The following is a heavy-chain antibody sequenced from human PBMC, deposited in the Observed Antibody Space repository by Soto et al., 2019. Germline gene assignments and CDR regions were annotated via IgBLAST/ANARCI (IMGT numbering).Heavy chain of an antibody. CDR3: ARDDGSGGMDV. CDR2: INTYKVDA. J-gene: IGHJ6*02. V-gene: IGHV1-18*04. D-gene: IGHD3-3*01. CDR1: GYTFTSYG. Sequence: QVKLVQSGAEVKKPGASVTVSCKSSGYTFTSYGISWVRQAPGQGLEWMGWINTYKVDAEYVQKLQGRVTMTTDTSTSTAYMERRMLRSDDTAVYYCARDDGSGGMDVWGQGTTVTVSS.